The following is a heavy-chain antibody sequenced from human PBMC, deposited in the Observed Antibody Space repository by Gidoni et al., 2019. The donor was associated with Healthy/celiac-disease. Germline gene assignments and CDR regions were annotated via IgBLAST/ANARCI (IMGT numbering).Heavy chain of an antibody. CDR3: ARELRFLEWLPTPYGY. CDR2: ISSSGSTI. Sequence: EVQLVESGGGLVQPGGSLRLSCAASGFTFSSYEMNWVRQAPGKGLEWVSYISSSGSTIYYADSVKGRFTISRDNAKISLYLQMNSLRAEDTAVYYCARELRFLEWLPTPYGYWGQGTLVTVSS. V-gene: IGHV3-48*03. CDR1: GFTFSSYE. J-gene: IGHJ4*02. D-gene: IGHD3-3*01.